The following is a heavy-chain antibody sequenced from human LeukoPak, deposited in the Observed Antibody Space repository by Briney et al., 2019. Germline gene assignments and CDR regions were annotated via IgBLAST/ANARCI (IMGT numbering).Heavy chain of an antibody. CDR2: IYYSGYT. CDR3: ARGLTNYDILTGYYPNYYYGMDV. Sequence: KPSETLSLICTVSGGPISSYYWRWIRRPPGKGLEWIGYIYYSGYTNHNPSLKSRVTISVDTSKNQFSLKLSSVTAADTAVYYCARGLTNYDILTGYYPNYYYGMDVWGKGTTVTVSS. D-gene: IGHD3-9*01. V-gene: IGHV4-59*01. CDR1: GGPISSYY. J-gene: IGHJ6*04.